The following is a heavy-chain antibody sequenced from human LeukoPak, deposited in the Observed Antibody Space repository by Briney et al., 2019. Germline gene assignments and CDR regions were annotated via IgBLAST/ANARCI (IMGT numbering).Heavy chain of an antibody. CDR3: ARDSTPYYYYYMDV. J-gene: IGHJ6*03. CDR1: GFTFGTFA. Sequence: GGSLRLSCAASGFTFGTFAMIWVRQPPGKGLEWVSSIFPSGGEIHYADSVKGRFTISGDNAKNSLYLQMNSLRAEDTAVYYCARDSTPYYYYYMDVWGKGTTVTVSS. CDR2: IFPSGGEI. D-gene: IGHD2-2*01. V-gene: IGHV3-21*01.